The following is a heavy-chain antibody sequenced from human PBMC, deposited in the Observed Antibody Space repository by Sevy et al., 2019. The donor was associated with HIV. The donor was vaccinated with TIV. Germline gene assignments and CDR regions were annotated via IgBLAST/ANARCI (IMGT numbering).Heavy chain of an antibody. CDR1: GDSVSSNNAV. Sequence: SQTLSLTCAISGDSVSSNNAVWNWIRQSPSRGLEWLGRTYYKSKWYSHYAVSVKSRMTINPDTSKNQFSLQLNSVTPEDTAVYYCARSVAALDFWYFDLWGRGTLVTVSS. D-gene: IGHD6-19*01. V-gene: IGHV6-1*01. CDR2: TYYKSKWYS. J-gene: IGHJ2*01. CDR3: ARSVAALDFWYFDL.